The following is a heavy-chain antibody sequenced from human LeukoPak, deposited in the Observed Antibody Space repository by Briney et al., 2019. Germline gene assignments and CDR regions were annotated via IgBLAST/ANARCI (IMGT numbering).Heavy chain of an antibody. V-gene: IGHV4-39*07. CDR1: GGSISTSTYS. CDR3: ARAYYYDSSGYYPGAFDI. CDR2: IYYSGSI. J-gene: IGHJ3*02. D-gene: IGHD3-22*01. Sequence: SETLSLTCTVSGGSISTSTYSWGWLRQPPEKGLEWIASIYYSGSIYSNPSLKSRVSISVDTSKNQFSLKLSSVTAADTAVYYCARAYYYDSSGYYPGAFDIWGQGTLVTVSS.